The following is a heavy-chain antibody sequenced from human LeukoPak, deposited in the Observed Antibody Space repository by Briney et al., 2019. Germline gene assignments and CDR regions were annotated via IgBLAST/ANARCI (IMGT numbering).Heavy chain of an antibody. CDR3: SREQIRGSGTYYYNLFDP. CDR2: IYNSGRS. V-gene: IGHV4-39*07. Sequence: SEILSLTCTVSGDSISSTSYFWGWIRQPPGKGLERIGSIYNSGRSHYNPSLKSRVTISVDTSKNHFSLKLSSVTAADTAVYYCSREQIRGSGTYYYNLFDPWGQGTLVTVSS. J-gene: IGHJ5*02. D-gene: IGHD3-10*01. CDR1: GDSISSTSYF.